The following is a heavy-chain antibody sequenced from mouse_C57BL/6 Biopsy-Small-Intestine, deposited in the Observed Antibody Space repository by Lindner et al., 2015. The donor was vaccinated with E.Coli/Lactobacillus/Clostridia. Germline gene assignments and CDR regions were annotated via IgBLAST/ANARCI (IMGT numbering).Heavy chain of an antibody. V-gene: IGHV3-5*01. CDR3: ARNYDWYFDV. D-gene: IGHD2-4*01. J-gene: IGHJ1*03. Sequence: VQLQESGPGLVKPSQTVFLTCTVTGISITTGNFRWSWLRQFPGNKLEWIGYMYYSGTITYNPSLTSRITITRDTPKNHFFLEMNSLTAEDTATYYCARNYDWYFDVWGTGTTVTVSS. CDR1: GISITTGNFR. CDR2: MYYSGTI.